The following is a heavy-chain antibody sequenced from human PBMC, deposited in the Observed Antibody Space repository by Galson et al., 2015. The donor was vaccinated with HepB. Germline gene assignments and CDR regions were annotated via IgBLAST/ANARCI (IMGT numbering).Heavy chain of an antibody. Sequence: SLRLSCAASEFPFSRYWMHWVRQAPGKGLVWVSRISNDGISTTYADSVKGRFTISRDNAKSTLYLQMNSLRTEDTAVYYCARAFRGVLPYYGM. CDR1: EFPFSRYW. CDR3: ARAFRGVLPYYGM. V-gene: IGHV3-74*01. J-gene: IGHJ6*01. CDR2: ISNDGIST. D-gene: IGHD3-10*01.